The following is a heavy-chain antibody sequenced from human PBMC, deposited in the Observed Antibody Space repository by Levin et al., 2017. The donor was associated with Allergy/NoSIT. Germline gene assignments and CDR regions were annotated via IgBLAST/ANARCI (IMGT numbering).Heavy chain of an antibody. V-gene: IGHV3-74*01. CDR2: ITSDESNT. D-gene: IGHD3-9*01. J-gene: IGHJ4*02. Sequence: GESLKISCAASGITFRDYWMHWVRQVPGKGLVWVSRITSDESNTLYADSVKGRFTISRDNAKNTLYLQMNSLRVEDTAVYYCATGAETCYSYWGQGTLVTVSS. CDR3: ATGAETCYSY. CDR1: GITFRDYW.